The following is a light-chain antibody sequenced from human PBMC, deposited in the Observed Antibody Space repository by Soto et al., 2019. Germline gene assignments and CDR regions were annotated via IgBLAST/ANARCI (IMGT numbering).Light chain of an antibody. CDR2: DVT. J-gene: IGLJ1*01. CDR1: GCDVGGYNY. CDR3: CSYAGSYTYV. V-gene: IGLV2-11*01. Sequence: QSALTQPRSVSGSPGQSVTISCTGTGCDVGGYNYVSWYQQYPDKAPKVMIYDVTKRPAGVPDRFSGSKSGNTASLTISGLQADDEADYYCCSYAGSYTYVFGTGTKLTVL.